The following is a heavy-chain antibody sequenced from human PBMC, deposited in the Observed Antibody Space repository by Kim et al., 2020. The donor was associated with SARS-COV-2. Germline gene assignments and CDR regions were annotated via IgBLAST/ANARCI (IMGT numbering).Heavy chain of an antibody. V-gene: IGHV3-33*01. J-gene: IGHJ4*02. D-gene: IGHD5-18*01. Sequence: YADSVKGRFTISRANSENTLYLQRNSRRAEDTAVYYCARDFSAYTAMVDYWGQGTLVTVSS. CDR3: ARDFSAYTAMVDY.